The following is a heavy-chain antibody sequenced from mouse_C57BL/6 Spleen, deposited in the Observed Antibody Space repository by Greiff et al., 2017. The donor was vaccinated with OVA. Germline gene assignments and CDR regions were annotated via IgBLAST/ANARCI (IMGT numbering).Heavy chain of an antibody. CDR2: ISSGSSTI. J-gene: IGHJ3*01. CDR3: ARQLRLPPWFAY. V-gene: IGHV5-17*01. D-gene: IGHD3-2*02. CDR1: GFTFSDYG. Sequence: EVKLMESGGGLVKPGGSLKLSCAASGFTFSDYGMHWVRQAPEKGLEWVAYISSGSSTIYYADTVKGRFTISRDNAKNTLFLQMTSLRSEDTAMYYCARQLRLPPWFAYWGQGTLVTVSA.